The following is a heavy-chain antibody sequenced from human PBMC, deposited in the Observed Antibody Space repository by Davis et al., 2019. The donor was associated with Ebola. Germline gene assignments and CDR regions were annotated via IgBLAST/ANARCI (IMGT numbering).Heavy chain of an antibody. CDR3: SRMTHTTMVTDFLEN. Sequence: GESLKISCAASGFTVSSNYMSWVRQAPGKGLEWVSVIYSGGSTYYADSVKGRFTISRDNSKNTLYLQMNSLRAEDTAVYYCSRMTHTTMVTDFLENWGQGTLVTVST. CDR2: IYSGGST. D-gene: IGHD5-18*01. J-gene: IGHJ4*02. CDR1: GFTVSSNY. V-gene: IGHV3-66*01.